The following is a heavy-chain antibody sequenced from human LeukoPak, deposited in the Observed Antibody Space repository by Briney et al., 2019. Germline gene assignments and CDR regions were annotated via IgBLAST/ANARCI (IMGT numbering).Heavy chain of an antibody. J-gene: IGHJ4*02. Sequence: GGSLRLSCAASGFTFSSYWMHWLRQAPGKGLVWVSRINSDGSSTSYADSVKGRFTISRDNAKNTLYLQMNSLRADDTAVYYCLYGSGWYFDYWGQGTLVTVSS. V-gene: IGHV3-74*01. D-gene: IGHD6-19*01. CDR3: LYGSGWYFDY. CDR2: INSDGSST. CDR1: GFTFSSYW.